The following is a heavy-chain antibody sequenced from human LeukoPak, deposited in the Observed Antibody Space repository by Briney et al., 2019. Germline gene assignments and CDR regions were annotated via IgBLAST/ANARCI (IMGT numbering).Heavy chain of an antibody. CDR3: ATHAYVWGSYRFYYFDY. CDR1: GGSISISY. D-gene: IGHD3-16*02. Sequence: SETLSLTCIVSGGSISISYWSWIRQPPGKGLEWIGYFYYTGRTNYNPSLKSRVTISLDTSKNQFSLKLSSVTAANTAVYYCATHAYVWGSYRFYYFDYWGQGTLVTVSS. J-gene: IGHJ4*02. CDR2: FYYTGRT. V-gene: IGHV4-59*08.